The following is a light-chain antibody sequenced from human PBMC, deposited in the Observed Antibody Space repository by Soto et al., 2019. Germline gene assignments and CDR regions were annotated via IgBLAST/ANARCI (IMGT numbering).Light chain of an antibody. CDR2: EVS. CDR1: SSDVGSYNL. Sequence: QPVLTQPASVSGSPGQSITISCTGTSSDVGSYNLVSWYQQHPGKAPQLIMYEVSKRPSGVSDRFFGSKSGNTASLTISGLQTADEADYYCCSYGTTSTFDVFGGGTKVTVL. J-gene: IGLJ2*01. CDR3: CSYGTTSTFDV. V-gene: IGLV2-23*02.